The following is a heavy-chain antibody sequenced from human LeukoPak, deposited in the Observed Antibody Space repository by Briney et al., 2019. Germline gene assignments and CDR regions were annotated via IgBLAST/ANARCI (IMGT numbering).Heavy chain of an antibody. J-gene: IGHJ4*02. CDR2: ISHDGGST. CDR3: AKDFSSGLFDY. V-gene: IGHV3-23*01. D-gene: IGHD6-19*01. CDR1: GFTFSSFA. Sequence: QLGGSLRLSCAASGFTFSSFAMSWVRQTPGKGPEWVSTISHDGGSTYFADSVKGRFTISRDNSKSTLYLQMNSLRAEDTALYFCAKDFSSGLFDYWGQGTLVAVSS.